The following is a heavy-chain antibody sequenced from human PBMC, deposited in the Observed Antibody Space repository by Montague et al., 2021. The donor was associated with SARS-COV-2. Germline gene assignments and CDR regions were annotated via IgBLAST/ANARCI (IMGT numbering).Heavy chain of an antibody. J-gene: IGHJ5*02. V-gene: IGHV2-5*02. D-gene: IGHD2-15*01. CDR2: IYWDDDK. Sequence: PALGKPTQTLTLTCTFSGFSLSTSGVGVGWIRQPPGKALEWLALIYWDDDKRYSPSLKSRLTITKDTSKNQVVLTMTNMDPVDTATYYCAHRHRMAWIASCCSDLWGQGALVTVSS. CDR1: GFSLSTSGVG. CDR3: AHRHRMAWIASCCSDL.